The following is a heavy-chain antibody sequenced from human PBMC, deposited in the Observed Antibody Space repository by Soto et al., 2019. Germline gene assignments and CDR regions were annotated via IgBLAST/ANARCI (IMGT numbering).Heavy chain of an antibody. Sequence: GASVKVSCKASGGTFSSYAISWVRQAPGQGLEWMGGIIPIFGTANYAQKFQGRVTITADESTSTAYMELSSLRSEDTAVYYCAREPGYYDSRASYYYGMDVWGQGTTVTVSS. CDR1: GGTFSSYA. J-gene: IGHJ6*02. CDR2: IIPIFGTA. V-gene: IGHV1-69*13. D-gene: IGHD3-22*01. CDR3: AREPGYYDSRASYYYGMDV.